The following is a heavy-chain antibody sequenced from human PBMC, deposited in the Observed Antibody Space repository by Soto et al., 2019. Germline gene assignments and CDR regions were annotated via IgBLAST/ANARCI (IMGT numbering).Heavy chain of an antibody. J-gene: IGHJ6*02. Sequence: PGGSLRLSCAASGFTFDDYTMQWVRQAPGKGLEWVSLITWDGGRTYYADSVKGRFTISRDNSKNSLYLQMNGLRTEDTALYYCTKNIIVETALITGYHFYGRDDGGQGTTVTVSS. CDR1: GFTFDDYT. CDR3: TKNIIVETALITGYHFYGRDD. D-gene: IGHD5-18*01. CDR2: ITWDGGRT. V-gene: IGHV3-43*01.